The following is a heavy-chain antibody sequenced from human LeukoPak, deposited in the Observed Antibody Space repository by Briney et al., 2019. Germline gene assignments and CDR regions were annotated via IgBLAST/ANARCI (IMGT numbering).Heavy chain of an antibody. D-gene: IGHD2-2*02. Sequence: SETLSLTCAVYGGSFSGYYWSWIRQHPGKGLEWIGYIYYSGSTYYNPSLKSRVTISVDTSKNQFSLKLSSVTAADTAVYYCARGYCSSTSCYTHIGGVVDYWGQGTLVTVSS. CDR1: GGSFSGYY. V-gene: IGHV4-31*11. CDR3: ARGYCSSTSCYTHIGGVVDY. J-gene: IGHJ4*02. CDR2: IYYSGST.